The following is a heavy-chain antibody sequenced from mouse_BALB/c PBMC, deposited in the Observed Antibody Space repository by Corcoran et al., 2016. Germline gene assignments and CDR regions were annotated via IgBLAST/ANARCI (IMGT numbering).Heavy chain of an antibody. D-gene: IGHD3-2*01. Sequence: EAQLQQSGPELVKPGASVKISCKASGYSFTGYYMHWVKQSHVKSLEWIGRINPYNGATSYNQNFKDKASLTGDKSSSTAYMELHSLTSEDSAVYYCARDSSGLFAYWGQGTLVTVSA. V-gene: IGHV1-26*01. CDR1: GYSFTGYY. CDR3: ARDSSGLFAY. J-gene: IGHJ3*01. CDR2: INPYNGAT.